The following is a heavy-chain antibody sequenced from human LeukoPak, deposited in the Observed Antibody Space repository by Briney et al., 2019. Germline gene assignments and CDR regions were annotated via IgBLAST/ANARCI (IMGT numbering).Heavy chain of an antibody. V-gene: IGHV1-2*02. CDR2: INPNSGGT. Sequence: ASVKVSCKASGYTFIGYYMHWVRQAPGQGLEWMGWINPNSGGTNYAQKFQGRVTMTRDTSISTAYMELSRLRSDDTAVYYCARVLRSGSRLFDYWGQGTLVTVSS. D-gene: IGHD1-26*01. J-gene: IGHJ4*02. CDR1: GYTFIGYY. CDR3: ARVLRSGSRLFDY.